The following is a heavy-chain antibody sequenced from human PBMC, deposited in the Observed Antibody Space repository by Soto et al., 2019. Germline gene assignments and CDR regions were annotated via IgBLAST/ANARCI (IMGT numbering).Heavy chain of an antibody. J-gene: IGHJ5*02. CDR3: RGLPAGEGNWFDP. D-gene: IGHD2-2*01. V-gene: IGHV4-59*08. Sequence: SETLSLTCTVSGGSISSYYWSWIRQPPGKGLEWIGYIYYSGSTNYNPSLKSRVTISVDTSKNQFSLKLSSVTAADTAVYYCRGLPAGEGNWFDPWGQGTLVTVSS. CDR1: GGSISSYY. CDR2: IYYSGST.